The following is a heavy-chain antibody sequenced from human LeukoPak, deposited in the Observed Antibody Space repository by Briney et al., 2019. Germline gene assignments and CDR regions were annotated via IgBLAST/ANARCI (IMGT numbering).Heavy chain of an antibody. CDR1: GGSISSYY. CDR2: IYYSGST. V-gene: IGHV4-59*12. D-gene: IGHD6-19*01. CDR3: ARFAASQSGWVIRKVFDI. Sequence: SETLSLTCTVSGGSISSYYWSWIRQLPGKGLEWIGCIYYSGSTNYNPSLKSRVTISVDTSKNQFSLKLSSVTAADTAVYYCARFAASQSGWVIRKVFDIWGQGTMVTVSS. J-gene: IGHJ3*02.